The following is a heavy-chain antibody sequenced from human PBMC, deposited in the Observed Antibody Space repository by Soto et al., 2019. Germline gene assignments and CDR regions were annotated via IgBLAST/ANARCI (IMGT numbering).Heavy chain of an antibody. J-gene: IGHJ5*02. CDR3: ARIWFGELLGSPLDP. CDR2: ISAYNGNT. D-gene: IGHD3-10*01. CDR1: GYTFTSYG. V-gene: IGHV1-18*01. Sequence: ASVKVSCKASGYTFTSYGISWVRQAPGQGLEWMGWISAYNGNTNYAQKLQGRVTMTTDTSTSTAYMELRSLRSDDTAVYYCARIWFGELLGSPLDPWGQGTLVIVSS.